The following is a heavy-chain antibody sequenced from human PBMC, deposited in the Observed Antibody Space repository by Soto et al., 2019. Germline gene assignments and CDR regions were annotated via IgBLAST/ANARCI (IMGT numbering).Heavy chain of an antibody. CDR3: ASHKPNYSYGTDV. J-gene: IGHJ6*02. V-gene: IGHV4-59*01. CDR1: GGSISSYY. Sequence: QVQLQESGPGLVKPSETLSLTCTVSGGSISSYYWSWIRQPPGKGLEWIGYIYYSGITNYNPSLKSRATISADTSKTQFSLKSSSVTAADTAVYYCASHKPNYSYGTDVWGQGTTVTVSS. CDR2: IYYSGIT.